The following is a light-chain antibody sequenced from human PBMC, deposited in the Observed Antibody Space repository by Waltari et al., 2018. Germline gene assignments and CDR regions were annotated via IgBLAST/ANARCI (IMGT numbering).Light chain of an antibody. CDR2: KAS. CDR1: QRITSW. J-gene: IGKJ1*01. V-gene: IGKV1-5*03. CDR3: QQYNSYPWT. Sequence: DIQMTQSPSTLSASPGDRVTITCRASQRITSWLAWYQQIPGKPPKLLIYKASTLESGVPSRFSGSGSGTEFTLTISSLQPDDFATYYCQQYNSYPWTFGHGTKVELK.